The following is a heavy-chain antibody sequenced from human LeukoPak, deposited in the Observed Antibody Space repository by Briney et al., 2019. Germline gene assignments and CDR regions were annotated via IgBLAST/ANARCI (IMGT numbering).Heavy chain of an antibody. CDR1: GFTFTSSA. CDR2: IVVGRGNT. J-gene: IGHJ4*02. V-gene: IGHV1-58*01. Sequence: SVKVSCKTSGFTFTSSAVQWVRQARGQRLEWIGWIVVGRGNTNYAQNLQGRVTITRDLSTSTAYMELSSLRSEDTAVYYCAVEVYRGGDCCHFDYWGQGTLVTVSS. CDR3: AVEVYRGGDCCHFDY. D-gene: IGHD2-21*02.